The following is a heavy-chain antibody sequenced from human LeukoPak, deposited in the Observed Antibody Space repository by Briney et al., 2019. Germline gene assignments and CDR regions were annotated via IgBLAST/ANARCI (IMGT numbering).Heavy chain of an antibody. V-gene: IGHV4-30-2*01. Sequence: PSQTLSLTRAVSGGSISSGGYSWSWIRQPPGKGLEWIGYIYHSGSTYYNPSLKSRVTISVDRSKNQFSLKLSSVTAADTAVYYCARVADTLGGAFDIWGQGTMVTVSS. CDR3: ARVADTLGGAFDI. CDR1: GGSISSGGYS. D-gene: IGHD3-16*01. CDR2: IYHSGST. J-gene: IGHJ3*02.